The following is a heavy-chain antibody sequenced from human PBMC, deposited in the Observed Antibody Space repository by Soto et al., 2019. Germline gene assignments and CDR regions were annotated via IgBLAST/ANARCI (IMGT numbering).Heavy chain of an antibody. J-gene: IGHJ3*02. CDR2: INPSGGST. CDR3: ATRGAAKGFWSGYHNDAFDI. Sequence: ASVKVSCKASGYTFTSYYMHWVRQAPGQGLEWMGIINPSGGSTSYAQKFQGRVTMTRDTSTSTVYMELSSLRSEDTAVYYCATRGAAKGFWSGYHNDAFDIWGQGTMVTVSS. D-gene: IGHD3-3*01. V-gene: IGHV1-46*03. CDR1: GYTFTSYY.